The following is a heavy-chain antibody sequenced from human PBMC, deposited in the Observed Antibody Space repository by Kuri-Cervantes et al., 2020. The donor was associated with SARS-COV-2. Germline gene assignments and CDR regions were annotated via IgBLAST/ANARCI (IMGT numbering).Heavy chain of an antibody. CDR2: ISGSGGST. D-gene: IGHD6-13*01. CDR1: GFTFSSYA. CDR3: ASKTPRSSSWTRWGTRGSGGEGDY. V-gene: IGHV3-23*01. Sequence: GGSLRLSCAASGFTFSSYAMSWVRQAPGKGLEWVSAISGSGGSTYYADSVKGRFTISRDNSKNTLYLQMNSLRAEDTAVYYCASKTPRSSSWTRWGTRGSGGEGDYWGQGTLVTVSS. J-gene: IGHJ4*02.